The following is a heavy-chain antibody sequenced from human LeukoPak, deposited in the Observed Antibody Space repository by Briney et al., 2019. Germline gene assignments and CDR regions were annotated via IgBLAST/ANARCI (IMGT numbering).Heavy chain of an antibody. V-gene: IGHV4-59*10. CDR2: IYTSGST. CDR3: ARQMIAAGKNYYGMDV. CDR1: GGSFSGYY. D-gene: IGHD6-13*01. J-gene: IGHJ6*02. Sequence: SETLSLTCAVYGGSFSGYYWSWIRQPPGKGLEWIGRIYTSGSTNYNPSLKSRVTMSVDTSNNQFSLNLSSVTAADTAVYYCARQMIAAGKNYYGMDVWGQGTTVTVSS.